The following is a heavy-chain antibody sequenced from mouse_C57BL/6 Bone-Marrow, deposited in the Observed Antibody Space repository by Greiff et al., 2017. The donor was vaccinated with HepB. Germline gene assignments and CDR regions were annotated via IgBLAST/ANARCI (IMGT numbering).Heavy chain of an antibody. CDR2: INSDGGST. D-gene: IGHD1-1*01. CDR1: EYEFPSHD. CDR3: ARHAYYYGSSPWFAY. J-gene: IGHJ3*01. Sequence: EVQVVESGGGLVQPGESLKLSCESNEYEFPSHDMSWVRKTPEKRLELVAAINSDGGSTYYPDTMERRFIISRDNTKKTLYLQMSSLRSEDTALYYCARHAYYYGSSPWFAYWGQGTLVTVSA. V-gene: IGHV5-2*01.